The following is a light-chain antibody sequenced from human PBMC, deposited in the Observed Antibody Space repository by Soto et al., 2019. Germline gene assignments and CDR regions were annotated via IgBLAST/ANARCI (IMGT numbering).Light chain of an antibody. CDR3: SSYTSSSYSPV. J-gene: IGLJ2*01. V-gene: IGLV2-14*01. CDR1: SSDVGGYNY. CDR2: DVS. Sequence: QSALTQPASVSGSPGQSITISCTGTSSDVGGYNYVSWYQQHPGKAPKLMIYDVSNRPSGVSNRFSGSKSGSTASLTISGLQAEDEADYYCSSYTSSSYSPVFGGGTKLTVL.